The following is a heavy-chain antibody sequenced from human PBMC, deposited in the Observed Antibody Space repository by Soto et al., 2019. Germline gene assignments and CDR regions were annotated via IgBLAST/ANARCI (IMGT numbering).Heavy chain of an antibody. CDR2: IYYSGST. CDR1: GGSISTGGYY. Sequence: QVQLQESGPGLVKPSQTLSLTCTVSGGSISTGGYYWTWIRQHPGKGLEWIGYIYYSGSTYYNPSFKSRVTMSVDTSKNQFSLKLSSVAAADTAVYYCARVLSVTLFENWGQGTLVTVSS. D-gene: IGHD4-17*01. CDR3: ARVLSVTLFEN. V-gene: IGHV4-31*03. J-gene: IGHJ4*02.